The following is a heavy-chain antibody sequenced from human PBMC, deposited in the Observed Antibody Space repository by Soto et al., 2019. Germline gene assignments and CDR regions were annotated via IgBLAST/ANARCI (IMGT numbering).Heavy chain of an antibody. V-gene: IGHV1-69*06. D-gene: IGHD3-3*01. CDR1: GGTFSSYA. Sequence: SVKVSCKASGGTFSSYAISWVRQAPGQGLEWMGGIIPIFGTANYAQKFQGRVTITADKSTSTAYMELSSLRSEDTAVYYCARQLFWSGYYTGYYYYGMDVWGQGTTVTVSS. J-gene: IGHJ6*02. CDR2: IIPIFGTA. CDR3: ARQLFWSGYYTGYYYYGMDV.